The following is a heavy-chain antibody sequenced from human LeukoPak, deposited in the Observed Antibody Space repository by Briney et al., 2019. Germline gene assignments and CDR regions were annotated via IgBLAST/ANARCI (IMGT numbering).Heavy chain of an antibody. J-gene: IGHJ5*02. V-gene: IGHV1-24*01. D-gene: IGHD3-3*01. CDR3: ANLKGVRSHNWFDP. Sequence: ASVKVSCKVSGYTLTELSMHWVRQAPGKGLEWMGGFDPEDGERIYAQKFQGRVTMTEDTSTDTAYMVLSRLRSEDTAVYYCANLKGVRSHNWFDPWGQGTLVTVSS. CDR2: FDPEDGER. CDR1: GYTLTELS.